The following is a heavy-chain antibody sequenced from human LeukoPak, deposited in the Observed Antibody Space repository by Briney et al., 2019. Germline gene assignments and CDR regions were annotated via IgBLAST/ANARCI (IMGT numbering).Heavy chain of an antibody. CDR3: ARGSPHEYSTSGDWFDP. J-gene: IGHJ5*02. D-gene: IGHD6-6*01. V-gene: IGHV4-34*01. Sequence: SETLSLTCAVYGGSFSGYYWSWIRQPPGKGLEWIVEINHSGSTNYNPSLKRRVSITIATSKNPCSLKLSSVTAAATAVYYCARGSPHEYSTSGDWFDPWGQGTLVTVSS. CDR1: GGSFSGYY. CDR2: INHSGST.